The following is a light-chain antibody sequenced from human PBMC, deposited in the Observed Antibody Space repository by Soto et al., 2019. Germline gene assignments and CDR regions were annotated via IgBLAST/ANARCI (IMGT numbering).Light chain of an antibody. J-gene: IGLJ2*01. CDR1: SSNIGAGYD. V-gene: IGLV1-40*01. CDR3: QSHDSSLSGKV. Sequence: QSVLTQPPSVSGAPGQRVTISCSVSSSNIGAGYDVHWYQQLPGTAPKLLIYGNINRPSGVPDRFSGSKSGTSASLAITGLQAEDEADYYCQSHDSSLSGKVFGGGTKLTVL. CDR2: GNI.